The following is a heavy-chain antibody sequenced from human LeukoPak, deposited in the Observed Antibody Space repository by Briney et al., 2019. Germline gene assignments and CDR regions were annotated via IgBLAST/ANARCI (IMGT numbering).Heavy chain of an antibody. J-gene: IGHJ1*01. CDR1: GDSVSRSDSY. D-gene: IGHD3-22*01. Sequence: SETLSLTCSVSGDSVSRSDSYWDWIRQPPGKGLEWIGTIYYSGRTYYSPSLKSRVTMSVDPSNNQFSLNLRSVTAADTALYYCVRRRYYDGSGYLEWGQGTLLSVSS. CDR2: IYYSGRT. CDR3: VRRRYYDGSGYLE. V-gene: IGHV4-39*01.